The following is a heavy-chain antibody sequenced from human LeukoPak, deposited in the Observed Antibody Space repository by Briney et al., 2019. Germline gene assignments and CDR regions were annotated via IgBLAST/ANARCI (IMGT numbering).Heavy chain of an antibody. CDR2: ISYDGSNK. J-gene: IGHJ3*02. CDR1: GFTFSSYG. CDR3: AKDPYDSSGYYFPGAFDI. V-gene: IGHV3-30*18. Sequence: PGRSLRPSCAASGFTFSSYGMHWVRQAPGKGLEWVAVISYDGSNKYYADSVKGRFTISRDNSKNTLYLQMNSLRAEDTAVYYCAKDPYDSSGYYFPGAFDIWGQGTMVTVSS. D-gene: IGHD3-22*01.